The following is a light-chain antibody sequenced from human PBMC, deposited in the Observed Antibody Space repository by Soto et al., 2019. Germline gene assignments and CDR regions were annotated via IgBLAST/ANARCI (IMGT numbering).Light chain of an antibody. J-gene: IGKJ4*01. CDR2: WAS. CDR1: QTVLYSSNNKNY. CDR3: QQYYATPLT. Sequence: DFVMTQSPDSLAVSLGERATINCKSSQTVLYSSNNKNYLAWYQQKPGQPPKLLIYWASTRESGVPDRFSGSGSETDFTLTISSLQAEDVAVYYCQQYYATPLTFGGGTKVETK. V-gene: IGKV4-1*01.